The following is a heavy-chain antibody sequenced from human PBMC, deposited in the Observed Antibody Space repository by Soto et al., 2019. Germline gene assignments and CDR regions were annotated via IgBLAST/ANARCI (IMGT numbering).Heavy chain of an antibody. J-gene: IGHJ4*02. V-gene: IGHV3-21*01. CDR2: ISSSSSYI. CDR3: ARGQEVTMIVVVIRAFDY. Sequence: PGESLKISCAASGFTLSSYSMNWVRQAPGKGLEWVSSISSSSSYIYYADSVKGRFTISRDNAKNSLYLQMNSLRAEDTAVYYCARGQEVTMIVVVIRAFDYWGQGTLVPVSS. D-gene: IGHD3-22*01. CDR1: GFTLSSYS.